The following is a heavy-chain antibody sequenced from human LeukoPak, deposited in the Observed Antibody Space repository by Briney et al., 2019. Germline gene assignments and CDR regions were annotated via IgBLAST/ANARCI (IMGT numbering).Heavy chain of an antibody. CDR1: GGSFSGHY. CDR3: ARELAQNAFDI. V-gene: IGHV4-34*01. J-gene: IGHJ3*02. Sequence: SETLSLTCAVYGGSFSGHYWSWIRQPPGKGLEWIGEINHSGSTNYNPSLKSRVTISVDTSKNQFSLKLSSVTAADTAVYYCARELAQNAFDIWGQGTMVTVSS. D-gene: IGHD1-7*01. CDR2: INHSGST.